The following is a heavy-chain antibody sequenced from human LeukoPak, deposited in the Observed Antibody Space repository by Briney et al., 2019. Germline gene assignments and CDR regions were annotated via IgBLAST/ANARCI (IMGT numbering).Heavy chain of an antibody. J-gene: IGHJ5*02. Sequence: SETLSLTCTISGGSLSSGSYYWSWIRQPAGKGLEWIGRIYTSGPTTYNPSLNSRVTISLDTSKNQFSLKLSSVTAADTAVYYCARECPNWFDPWGQGTLVTVSS. CDR2: IYTSGPT. CDR1: GGSLSSGSYY. D-gene: IGHD5/OR15-5a*01. CDR3: ARECPNWFDP. V-gene: IGHV4-61*02.